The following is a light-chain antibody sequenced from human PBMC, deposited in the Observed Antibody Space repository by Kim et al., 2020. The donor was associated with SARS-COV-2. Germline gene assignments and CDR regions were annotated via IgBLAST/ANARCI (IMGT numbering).Light chain of an antibody. J-gene: IGLJ3*02. V-gene: IGLV2-14*03. CDR2: DVN. CDR3: SSYTTRSTWV. CDR1: SSDVGRYNY. Sequence: GQSITISCTGTSSDVGRYNYVSWFQPHPGKAPQLMIYDVNQRPSGVSDRFSGSKSGNTASLTISGLQPEDEADYYCSSYTTRSTWVFGGGTQLTVL.